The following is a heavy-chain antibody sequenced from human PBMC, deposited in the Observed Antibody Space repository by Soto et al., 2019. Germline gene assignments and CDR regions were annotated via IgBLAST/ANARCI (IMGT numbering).Heavy chain of an antibody. CDR3: ASSRLGTTVTLGWFDP. Sequence: QVQLVQSGAEVKKPGASVKVSCKASGYTFTSYGISWVRQAPGQGLEWMGWISAYNGNTNYAQKLQGRVTMTTDTSTSTAYMELRSLRSDDTAVYYCASSRLGTTVTLGWFDPWGQGTLVTDSS. CDR2: ISAYNGNT. J-gene: IGHJ5*02. CDR1: GYTFTSYG. D-gene: IGHD4-17*01. V-gene: IGHV1-18*04.